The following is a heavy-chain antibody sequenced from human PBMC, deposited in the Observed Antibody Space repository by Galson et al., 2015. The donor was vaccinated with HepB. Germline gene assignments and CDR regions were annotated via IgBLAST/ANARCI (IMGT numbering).Heavy chain of an antibody. D-gene: IGHD3-10*01. V-gene: IGHV3-23*01. CDR2: ISGSGGNT. Sequence: SLRLSCAASGFTFSSYAVSWVRRAPGKGLEWVSGISGSGGNTYYADSVKGRSTISRDNSKTTLYLQMNSLRAEDTAVYYCARDQVWFGGAFDIWGQGTMVTVSS. CDR1: GFTFSSYA. CDR3: ARDQVWFGGAFDI. J-gene: IGHJ3*02.